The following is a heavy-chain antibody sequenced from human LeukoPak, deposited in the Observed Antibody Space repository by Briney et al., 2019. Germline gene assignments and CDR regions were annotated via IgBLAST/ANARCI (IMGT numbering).Heavy chain of an antibody. CDR2: TNTDGRTT. J-gene: IGHJ4*02. D-gene: IGHD3-22*01. Sequence: GGSLRLSSAASGFSFSSHAMHWVRQAPGKGLVWVSRTNTDGRTTSYADSVKGRFTISRDNAKNMLYLQMNSLRVEDTAVYYCARIEDRGAAFDSWGQGVLVTVSS. CDR1: GFSFSSHA. V-gene: IGHV3-74*01. CDR3: ARIEDRGAAFDS.